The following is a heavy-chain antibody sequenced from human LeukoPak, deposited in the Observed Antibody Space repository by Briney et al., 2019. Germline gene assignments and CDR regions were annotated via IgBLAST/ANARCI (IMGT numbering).Heavy chain of an antibody. CDR1: GGTFSSYA. CDR2: IIPIFGTA. Sequence: SVKVSRKASGGTFSSYAISWVRQAPGQGLEWMGGIIPIFGTANYAQKFQGRVTITADESTSTAYMELSSLRSEDTAVYYCARDPYYYDSSGYYGPYYYYGMDVWGQGTTVTVSS. V-gene: IGHV1-69*13. J-gene: IGHJ6*02. D-gene: IGHD3-22*01. CDR3: ARDPYYYDSSGYYGPYYYYGMDV.